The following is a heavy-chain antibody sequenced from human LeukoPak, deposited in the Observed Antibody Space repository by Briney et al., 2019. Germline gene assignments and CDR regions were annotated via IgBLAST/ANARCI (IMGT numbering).Heavy chain of an antibody. Sequence: GSLRLSCAASEFSVGSNYMTWIRQPPGKGLEWIGSIYYSGSTYYNPSLKSRVTISVDTSKNQFSLKLSSVTAADTAVYYCARVGYGSGSYYISYWGQGTLVTVSS. CDR2: IYYSGST. CDR3: ARVGYGSGSYYISY. V-gene: IGHV4-39*07. J-gene: IGHJ4*02. D-gene: IGHD3-10*01. CDR1: EFSVGSNY.